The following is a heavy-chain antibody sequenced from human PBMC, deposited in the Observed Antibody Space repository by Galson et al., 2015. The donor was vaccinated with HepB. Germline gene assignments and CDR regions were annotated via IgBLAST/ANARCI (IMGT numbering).Heavy chain of an antibody. D-gene: IGHD3-10*01. CDR1: GFTFSTYR. V-gene: IGHV3-30*04. Sequence: SLRLSCAASGFTFSTYRLHWFRQAPGKGLEWVAVISHDGTYKYDAKSLEGRFTVSRENYRSQLYLEMNSLRPDDTAIYYCAREGGEWGQGTLVTVSS. CDR2: ISHDGTYK. J-gene: IGHJ1*01. CDR3: AREGGE.